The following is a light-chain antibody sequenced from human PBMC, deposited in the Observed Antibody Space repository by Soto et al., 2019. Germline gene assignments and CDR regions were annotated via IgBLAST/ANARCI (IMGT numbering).Light chain of an antibody. J-gene: IGKJ1*01. Sequence: VLTQSPGTLSLSPGERTTLSCRASQNIRGNELAWYQQKPGQPPRLLIYRGSSRAPGIPDRFSGRGSGTEVTRTISRLEPADFSVYYCQDYGASAPWTFGQGTRVEIK. CDR3: QDYGASAPWT. CDR2: RGS. CDR1: QNIRGNE. V-gene: IGKV3-20*01.